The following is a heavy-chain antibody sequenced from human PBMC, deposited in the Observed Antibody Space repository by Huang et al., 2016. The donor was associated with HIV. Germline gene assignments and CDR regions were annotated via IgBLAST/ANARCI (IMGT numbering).Heavy chain of an antibody. Sequence: QVQLVQSRAEVKKPGASVKVSCKVSEYTLTELSIHWVRQPPGKGLEWMGGVDPEMGETIYDQKFQGRVTMTEDTSTETAFMELSGLRPEDTAVYYCATGFDVFFDFWGQGTLVTVSS. D-gene: IGHD3-9*01. CDR2: VDPEMGET. J-gene: IGHJ4*02. CDR1: EYTLTELS. CDR3: ATGFDVFFDF. V-gene: IGHV1-24*01.